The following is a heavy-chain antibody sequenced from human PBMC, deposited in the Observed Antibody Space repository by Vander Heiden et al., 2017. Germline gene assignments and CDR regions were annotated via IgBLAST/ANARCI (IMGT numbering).Heavy chain of an antibody. CDR1: GGSISSSSYY. CDR2: IYYSGST. D-gene: IGHD3-22*01. V-gene: IGHV4-39*01. CDR3: AENNYYDSSGYFS. Sequence: QLQLQESGPGLVKPSETLSLTCTVSGGSISSSSYYWGWIRQPPGKGLEWIGSIYYSGSTYYNPSLKSRVTISVDTSKNQFSLKLSSETAADTAVYYCAENNYYDSSGYFSWGQGTLVTVSS. J-gene: IGHJ4*02.